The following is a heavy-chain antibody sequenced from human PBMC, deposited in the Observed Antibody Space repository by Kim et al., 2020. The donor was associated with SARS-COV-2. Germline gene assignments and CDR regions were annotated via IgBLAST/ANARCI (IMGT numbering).Heavy chain of an antibody. V-gene: IGHV3-23*01. D-gene: IGHD6-19*01. J-gene: IGHJ4*02. CDR3: AKDHGSGGSPTCDY. Sequence: AHSVKGRFTISIDAAKGTLYLQMTGLRAEDTALYYCAKDHGSGGSPTCDYWGQGTQVTVSS.